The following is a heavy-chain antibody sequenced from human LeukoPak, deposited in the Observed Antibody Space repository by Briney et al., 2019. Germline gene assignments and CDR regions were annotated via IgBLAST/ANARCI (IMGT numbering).Heavy chain of an antibody. Sequence: GGSLRLSCAASGFTFSSYGMSWVRQAPGKGLEWVSAISGSGGSTYYADSVKGRFTISRDNSKNTLYLQVNSLRAEDTAVYYCAKDRAHCGGDCYSLKDYWGQGTLVTVSS. D-gene: IGHD2-21*02. V-gene: IGHV3-23*01. J-gene: IGHJ4*02. CDR1: GFTFSSYG. CDR2: ISGSGGST. CDR3: AKDRAHCGGDCYSLKDY.